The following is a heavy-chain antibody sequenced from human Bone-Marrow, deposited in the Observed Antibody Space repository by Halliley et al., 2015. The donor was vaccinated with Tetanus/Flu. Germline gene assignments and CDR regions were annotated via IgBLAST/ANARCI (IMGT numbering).Heavy chain of an antibody. D-gene: IGHD3-22*01. CDR1: GFTFSDYT. V-gene: IGHV3-30-3*01. CDR3: ARGAYSDSSVYLDY. CDR2: ITYDGVHQ. J-gene: IGHJ4*01. Sequence: SLRLSCAASGFTFSDYTMHWVRQAPGKGLEWLTIITYDGVHQYYADSVKGRFTISTDNSKNTLNLQMNSLRPEDTAVYYCARGAYSDSSVYLDYWGHGTLVTVSS.